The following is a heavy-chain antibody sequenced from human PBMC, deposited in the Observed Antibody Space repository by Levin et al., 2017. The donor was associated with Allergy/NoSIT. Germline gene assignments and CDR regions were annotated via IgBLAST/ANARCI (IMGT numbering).Heavy chain of an antibody. J-gene: IGHJ5*02. CDR2: VWHDGINK. D-gene: IGHD3-3*01. CDR3: AREGGIFGGDVDRGWFHP. V-gene: IGHV3-33*01. CDR1: GFTFSSYG. Sequence: PGGSLRLSCAASGFTFSSYGMHWVRQAPGKGLEWVAVVWHDGINKRYADSVKGRFTSTRDNSKNTLYLQMNSLRVEDTAVYYCAREGGIFGGDVDRGWFHPWGQGTLVTVSS.